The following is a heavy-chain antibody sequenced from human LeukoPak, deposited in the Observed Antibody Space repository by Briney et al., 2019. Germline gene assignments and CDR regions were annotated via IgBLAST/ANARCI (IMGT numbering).Heavy chain of an antibody. D-gene: IGHD6-19*01. CDR2: ISAYNGNT. J-gene: IGHJ6*03. CDR3: ARGSYSSGWYGGYYYYYYMDV. Sequence: ASVKVSCKASGYTFTSYGISWVRQAPGQGLEWMGWISAYNGNTNYAQKLQGRVTMTTDTSTSTAYMELSSLRSEDTAVYYCARGSYSSGWYGGYYYYYYMDVWGKGTAVTVSS. V-gene: IGHV1-18*01. CDR1: GYTFTSYG.